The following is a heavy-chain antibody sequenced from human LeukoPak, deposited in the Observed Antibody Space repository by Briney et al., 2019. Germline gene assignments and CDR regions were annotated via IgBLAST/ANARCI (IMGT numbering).Heavy chain of an antibody. CDR1: GGSISSYY. CDR2: IYYSGST. J-gene: IGHJ3*02. CDR3: ASQPLGGGAFDI. D-gene: IGHD3-16*01. V-gene: IGHV4-59*08. Sequence: SETLSLTCTVSGGSISSYYWSWIRQPPGKGLEWIGYIYYSGSTNYNPSLKSRVTISVDTSKNQFSLKLSSVTAADTAVYYCASQPLGGGAFDIWGQGTMVTVSS.